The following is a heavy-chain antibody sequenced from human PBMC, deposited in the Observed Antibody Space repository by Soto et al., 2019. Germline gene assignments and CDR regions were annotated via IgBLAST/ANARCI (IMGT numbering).Heavy chain of an antibody. J-gene: IGHJ4*02. CDR2: ISAYNGET. CDR1: GYTFSNYG. Sequence: QVQLVQSGPEVKKPGASAKVSCKASGYTFSNYGISWMRQVPGQGLEWMGWISAYNGETKYAQKFQGRVSMTTDTSTNTAYMELWSLRSDDTAVYYCARASGTGVGTTSYWGQGTLVTVSS. V-gene: IGHV1-18*01. D-gene: IGHD1-26*01. CDR3: ARASGTGVGTTSY.